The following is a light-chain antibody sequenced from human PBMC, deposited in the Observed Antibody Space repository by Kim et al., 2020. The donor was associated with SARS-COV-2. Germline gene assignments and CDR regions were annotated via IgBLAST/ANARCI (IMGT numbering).Light chain of an antibody. J-gene: IGLJ3*02. CDR1: SSNIGRNT. CDR3: ATWDDNLDVWM. CDR2: TDD. Sequence: ELTQPPSASGTSGQRVTISCSGSSSNIGRNTVNWYQQFPGTAPQLLIDTDDRRPSGVSDRVSCSKSGTSASLAIRALRSEDEADYYCATWDDNLDVWMFGGGTQLTVL. V-gene: IGLV1-44*01.